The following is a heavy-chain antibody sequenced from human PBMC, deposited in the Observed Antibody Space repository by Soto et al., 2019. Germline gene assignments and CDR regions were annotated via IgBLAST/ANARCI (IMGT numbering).Heavy chain of an antibody. Sequence: GGSLRLSCAASGFTFDDYAMHWVRQAPGKGLEWVSGISWNSGSIGYADSVKGRFTISRDNAKNSLYLQMNSLRAEDTALYYCAKDTAITFGGEGAFDIWGQGTMVTVSS. CDR1: GFTFDDYA. CDR3: AKDTAITFGGEGAFDI. D-gene: IGHD3-16*01. CDR2: ISWNSGSI. V-gene: IGHV3-9*01. J-gene: IGHJ3*02.